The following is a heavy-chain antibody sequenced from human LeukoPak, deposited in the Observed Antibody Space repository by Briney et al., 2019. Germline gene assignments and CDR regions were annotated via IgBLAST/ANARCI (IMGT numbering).Heavy chain of an antibody. CDR1: GFTFSNHG. D-gene: IGHD3-3*01. CDR2: IKSKTDGGTT. J-gene: IGHJ3*02. V-gene: IGHV3-15*01. Sequence: GGSLRLSCAASGFTFSNHGMNWVRQAPGKGLEWVGRIKSKTDGGTTDYAAPVKGRFTISRDDSKNTLYLQMNSLKTEDTAVYYCTTDKATYYDFWSGYYGAFDIWGQGTMVTVSS. CDR3: TTDKATYYDFWSGYYGAFDI.